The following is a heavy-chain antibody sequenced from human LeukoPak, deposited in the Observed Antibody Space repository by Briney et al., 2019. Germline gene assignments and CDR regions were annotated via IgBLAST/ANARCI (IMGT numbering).Heavy chain of an antibody. CDR3: ARRAGAYSHPYDY. D-gene: IGHD4/OR15-4a*01. Sequence: GGSLRLSCTASGFTFSTYGMHWARQAPGKGLEWVTLISYDGSTKYYSDSVKGRFTLSRDNSKNTLYLQMNSLRAEDTAVYYCARRAGAYSHPYDYWGQGTLVTVSS. J-gene: IGHJ4*02. V-gene: IGHV3-30*03. CDR2: ISYDGSTK. CDR1: GFTFSTYG.